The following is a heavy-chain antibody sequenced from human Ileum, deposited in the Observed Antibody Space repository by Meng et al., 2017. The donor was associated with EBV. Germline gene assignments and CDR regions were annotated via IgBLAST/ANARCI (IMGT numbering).Heavy chain of an antibody. D-gene: IGHD6-19*01. CDR3: ARDGYSSGSD. CDR1: GGSVSRGGNY. CDR2: IYNSGST. J-gene: IGHJ4*02. Sequence: QVQGSGPGQVKPSETRSLTCRVSGGSVSRGGNYWRWIRQPPGKGLEWIGYIYNSGSTNYNPSLKSRVTISVDTSKNQFSLKLSSVTAADTAVYYCARDGYSSGSDWGQGTLVTVSS. V-gene: IGHV4-61*08.